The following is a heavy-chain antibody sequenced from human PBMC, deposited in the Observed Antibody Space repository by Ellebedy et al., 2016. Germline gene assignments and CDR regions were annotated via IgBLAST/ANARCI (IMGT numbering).Heavy chain of an antibody. D-gene: IGHD6-19*01. Sequence: SETLSLTCTVSGGSISSYYWSWIRQHPGKGLAWIGYIFYSGSSNYNPSLKSRVTISVDTSKNQFSLKLSSVTAADTAVYYCAALQWRAPAWYFDLWGRGTLVTVSS. CDR3: AALQWRAPAWYFDL. CDR1: GGSISSYY. J-gene: IGHJ2*01. CDR2: IFYSGSS. V-gene: IGHV4-59*08.